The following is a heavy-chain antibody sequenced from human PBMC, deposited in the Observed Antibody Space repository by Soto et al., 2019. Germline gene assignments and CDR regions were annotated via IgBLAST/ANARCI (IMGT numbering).Heavy chain of an antibody. J-gene: IGHJ5*02. CDR1: GFSLSNAGLG. D-gene: IGHD6-13*01. CDR3: ASAYSTSWYWFDP. Sequence: QVTVKESGPVLVKPTETLTLTCTVSGFSLSNAGLGVSWIRQPPGKALEWLAHIFSNDEKSYSTSLKSRLTISKDTSKSQVVLIMTTTDPVDTATYYCASAYSTSWYWFDPWGQGTQVTVSS. V-gene: IGHV2-26*01. CDR2: IFSNDEK.